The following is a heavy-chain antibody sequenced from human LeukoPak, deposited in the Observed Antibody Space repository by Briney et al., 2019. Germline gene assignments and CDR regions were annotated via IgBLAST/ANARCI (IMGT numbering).Heavy chain of an antibody. V-gene: IGHV3-30*02. CDR2: IRYDAGNK. CDR3: AKDWRHYSSGWYPPLFDY. J-gene: IGHJ4*02. CDR1: GFTFSNYA. D-gene: IGHD6-19*01. Sequence: GGSLRLSCAASGFTFSNYAMHWVRQAPGKGLEWVAFIRYDAGNKYYADSVKGRFTISRDNAKNSLYLQMNSLGAEDTALYYCAKDWRHYSSGWYPPLFDYWGQGTLVTVSS.